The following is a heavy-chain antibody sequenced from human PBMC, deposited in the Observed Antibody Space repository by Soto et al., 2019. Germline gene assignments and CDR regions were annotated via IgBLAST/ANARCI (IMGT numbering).Heavy chain of an antibody. V-gene: IGHV4-31*03. J-gene: IGHJ4*02. CDR3: AREISSSSGRYFDY. CDR2: IYYSGST. Sequence: SETLSLTCTVSGGSISSGGYYWSWIRQHPGKGLEWIGYIYYSGSTYYNPSLKSRVTISVDTSKNQFSLKLSSVTAADTAVYHCAREISSSSGRYFDYWGQGXLVTVYS. CDR1: GGSISSGGYY. D-gene: IGHD6-6*01.